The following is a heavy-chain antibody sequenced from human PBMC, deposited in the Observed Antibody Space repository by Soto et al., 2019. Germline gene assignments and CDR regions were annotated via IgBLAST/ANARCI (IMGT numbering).Heavy chain of an antibody. D-gene: IGHD6-6*01. CDR2: ISGSGGST. V-gene: IGHV3-23*01. CDR3: AKDSPTIAARRRSNYYYYYGMDV. J-gene: IGHJ6*02. CDR1: GFTFSSYA. Sequence: EVQLLESGGGLVQPGGSLRLSCAASGFTFSSYAMSWVRQAPGKGLEWVSAISGSGGSTYYADSVKGRFTISRDNSKNTLYLQMKSLRAEDTAVYYCAKDSPTIAARRRSNYYYYYGMDVWGQGTTVTVSS.